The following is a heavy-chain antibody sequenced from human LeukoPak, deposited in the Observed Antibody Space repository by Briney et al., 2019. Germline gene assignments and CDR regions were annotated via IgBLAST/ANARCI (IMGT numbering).Heavy chain of an antibody. V-gene: IGHV1-18*01. CDR2: ISAYNGNT. Sequence: ASVKVSCKASGYTFTSYGINWVRQAPGQGLEWMGWISAYNGNTKYAQKLQGRVTMTTDTSTSTAYMELRSLRSDDTAVYYCARDLCSSTSCYSDYWGQRTLVTASS. CDR3: ARDLCSSTSCYSDY. CDR1: GYTFTSYG. J-gene: IGHJ4*02. D-gene: IGHD2-2*01.